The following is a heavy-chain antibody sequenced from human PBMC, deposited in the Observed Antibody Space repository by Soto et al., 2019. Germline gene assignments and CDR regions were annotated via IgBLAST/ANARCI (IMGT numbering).Heavy chain of an antibody. CDR1: GFTFSSYA. Sequence: EVQLLESGGGLVQPGGSLRLSCAASGFTFSSYAMSWVRQAPGKGLEWVSVISGSGGSTYYADSVKGRFTISRDNSKNTLYLQMNSLRAEDTAVYYCAKVGDYRHGSNDYWGQGTLVTVSS. CDR2: ISGSGGST. D-gene: IGHD4-17*01. CDR3: AKVGDYRHGSNDY. J-gene: IGHJ4*02. V-gene: IGHV3-23*01.